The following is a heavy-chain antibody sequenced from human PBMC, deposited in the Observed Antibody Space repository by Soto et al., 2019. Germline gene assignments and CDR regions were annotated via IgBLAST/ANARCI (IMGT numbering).Heavy chain of an antibody. CDR3: APDPGYNYVMRRDQ. V-gene: IGHV1-24*01. CDR1: RDTLREVS. CDR2: FDPEDGEN. D-gene: IGHD5-18*01. Sequence: ASVQVSSKVSRDTLREVSMHWEQQAPGKGLEWMGGFDPEDGENIYAQKFQGRVTMTEDTSTDTAYMELSSLRSEDTAVYYCAPDPGYNYVMRRDQWGQGTQV. J-gene: IGHJ4*02.